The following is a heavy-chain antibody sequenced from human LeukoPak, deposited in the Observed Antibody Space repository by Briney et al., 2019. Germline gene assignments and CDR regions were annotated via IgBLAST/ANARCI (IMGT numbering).Heavy chain of an antibody. D-gene: IGHD3-10*01. CDR2: INHSGST. V-gene: IGHV4-34*01. Sequence: SETLSLTCAVYGGSFSGYYWSWIRQPPGKGLEWIGEINHSGSTNYNPSLKSRVTMSVDTSKNQFSLKLSSVTAADTAVYYCARGARSGSPDYWGQGTLVTVSS. J-gene: IGHJ4*02. CDR3: ARGARSGSPDY. CDR1: GGSFSGYY.